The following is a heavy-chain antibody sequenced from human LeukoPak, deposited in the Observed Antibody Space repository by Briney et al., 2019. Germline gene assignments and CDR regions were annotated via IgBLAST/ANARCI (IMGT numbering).Heavy chain of an antibody. D-gene: IGHD3-10*01. CDR1: GGSISSYY. J-gene: IGHJ3*02. Sequence: SSETLSLTCTVSGGSISSYYWSWIRQPPGKGLEWIGYIYYSGSTNYNPSLKSRVTISVDTSKNQFSLKLSSVTAADTAVYYCARRVPLWFGELGGAFDIWGQGTMVTVSS. CDR2: IYYSGST. CDR3: ARRVPLWFGELGGAFDI. V-gene: IGHV4-59*12.